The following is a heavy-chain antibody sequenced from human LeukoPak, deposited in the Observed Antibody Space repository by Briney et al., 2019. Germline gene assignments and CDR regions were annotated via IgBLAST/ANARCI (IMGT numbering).Heavy chain of an antibody. CDR1: GGSISSGGYS. Sequence: SSETLSLTCAVSGGSISSGGYSWSWIRQPPGKGLEWIGYIYHSGSTYYNPSLKSRVTISVDRSKNQFSLKLSSVTAADTAVYYCARESIVVDYWGQGTLVTVSS. V-gene: IGHV4-30-2*01. J-gene: IGHJ4*02. CDR3: ARESIVVDY. D-gene: IGHD2-15*01. CDR2: IYHSGST.